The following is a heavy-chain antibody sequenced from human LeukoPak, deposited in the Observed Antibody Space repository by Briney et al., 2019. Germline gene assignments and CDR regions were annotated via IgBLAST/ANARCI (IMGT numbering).Heavy chain of an antibody. V-gene: IGHV3-15*01. J-gene: IGHJ4*02. D-gene: IGHD5-18*01. CDR2: IRSKTDGGKT. Sequence: GGSLRLSCAASAFTFSNIWMSWVRQAPGKGLEWVGRIRSKTDGGKTDYAAPVKGRFTISRDDSKNTLYLQMDSLKTEDTAVYYCTIPASGYSYGVLDSWGQGALVTVSS. CDR1: AFTFSNIW. CDR3: TIPASGYSYGVLDS.